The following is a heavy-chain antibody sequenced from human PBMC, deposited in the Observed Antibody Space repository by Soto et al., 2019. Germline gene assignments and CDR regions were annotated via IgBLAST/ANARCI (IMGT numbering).Heavy chain of an antibody. D-gene: IGHD5-12*01. CDR2: IYYNDDR. V-gene: IGHV2-5*01. Sequence: SGPTLVNPTQTLTLTCTFSGFSFTTAGVAVGWIRQTPGGAPEWLTLIYYNDDRRFSPSLKTRLTITGDTSKNQVALSLTNVDPGDTATYFCANSDGGYDIIYLDFWGHGILVTVYS. J-gene: IGHJ4*01. CDR1: GFSFTTAGVA. CDR3: ANSDGGYDIIYLDF.